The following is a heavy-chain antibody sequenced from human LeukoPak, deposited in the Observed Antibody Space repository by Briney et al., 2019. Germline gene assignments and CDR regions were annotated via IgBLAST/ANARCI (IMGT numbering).Heavy chain of an antibody. Sequence: SVKVSCKASGGTFSSYAISWVRQAPGQGLEWMGGIIPIFGTANYAQKFQGRVTITTDESTSTAYMELSSLRSGDTAVYYCARSPGGDGYNFDYWGQGTLVTVSS. CDR3: ARSPGGDGYNFDY. CDR2: IIPIFGTA. CDR1: GGTFSSYA. V-gene: IGHV1-69*05. J-gene: IGHJ4*02. D-gene: IGHD5-24*01.